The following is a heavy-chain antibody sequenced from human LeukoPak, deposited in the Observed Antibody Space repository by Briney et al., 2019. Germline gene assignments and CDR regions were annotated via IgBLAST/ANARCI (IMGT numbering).Heavy chain of an antibody. D-gene: IGHD2-15*01. CDR2: IIPIFGTA. J-gene: IGHJ5*02. V-gene: IGHV1-69*13. CDR3: ASRKGLGYCSGGSCSNWFDP. Sequence: ASVKVSCKASGGTFSSYAISWVRQAPGQGLEWMGGIIPIFGTANYAQKFQGRVTITADESTSTAYMELSSLRSEDTAVYYCASRKGLGYCSGGSCSNWFDPWGQGTLVTVSS. CDR1: GGTFSSYA.